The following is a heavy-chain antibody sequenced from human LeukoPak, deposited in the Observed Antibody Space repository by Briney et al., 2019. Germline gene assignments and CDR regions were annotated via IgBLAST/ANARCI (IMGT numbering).Heavy chain of an antibody. D-gene: IGHD2-21*01. Sequence: GEFLKISCKGSGYTFHNYWIAWVRQMSGKGLEWMGIIYPDDSDARYSPSFQGQVSISADKSITTAYLQWSSLKASDTAMYYCARHRGYGGDYDYWGQGTLVTVSS. CDR2: IYPDDSDA. CDR3: ARHRGYGGDYDY. CDR1: GYTFHNYW. V-gene: IGHV5-51*01. J-gene: IGHJ4*02.